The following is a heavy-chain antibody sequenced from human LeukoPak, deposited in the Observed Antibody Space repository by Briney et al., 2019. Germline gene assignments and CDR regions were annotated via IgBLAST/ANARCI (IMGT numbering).Heavy chain of an antibody. CDR2: IIPIFGTA. Sequence: ASVKVSCKASGYTFTSYGISWVRQAPGQGLEWMGGIIPIFGTANYAQKFQGRVTMTRDMSTSTVYMELSSLRSEDTAVYYCARDPLYYDILTGYYGGYMDVWGKGTTVTVSS. CDR3: ARDPLYYDILTGYYGGYMDV. CDR1: GYTFTSYG. V-gene: IGHV1-69*05. D-gene: IGHD3-9*01. J-gene: IGHJ6*03.